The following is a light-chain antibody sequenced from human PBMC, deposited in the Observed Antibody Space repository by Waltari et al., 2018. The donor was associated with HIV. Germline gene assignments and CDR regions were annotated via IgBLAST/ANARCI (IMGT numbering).Light chain of an antibody. J-gene: IGKJ2*01. CDR1: QTVNSRH. V-gene: IGKV3-20*01. Sequence: EIVLTQSPGTLSLSPGATATLSCRASQTVNSRHLAWYQQRPGQAPRLLIYGTSTRVSVIPDRFSGSGSGTDFTLTISRLESEDFAVYFCQQYGGSPLYIFGQGTKL. CDR2: GTS. CDR3: QQYGGSPLYI.